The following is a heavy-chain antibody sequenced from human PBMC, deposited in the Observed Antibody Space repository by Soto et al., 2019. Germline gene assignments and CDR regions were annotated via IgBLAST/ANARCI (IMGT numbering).Heavy chain of an antibody. V-gene: IGHV3-21*01. CDR3: ARESEDLTSNFDY. CDR2: ISSTTNYI. J-gene: IGHJ4*02. Sequence: GGSLRLSCAASGFTFTRYSMNWVRQVPGKGLEWVSSISSTTNYIYYADSMKGRFTVSRDNAKNSVYLETNSLSAEDTALYYCARESEDLTSNFDYWGQGTLVTVSS. CDR1: GFTFTRYS.